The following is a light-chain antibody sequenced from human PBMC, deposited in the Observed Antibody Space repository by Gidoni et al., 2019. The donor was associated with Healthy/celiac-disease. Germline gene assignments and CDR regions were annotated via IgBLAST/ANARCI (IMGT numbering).Light chain of an antibody. J-gene: IGKJ5*01. CDR1: QSVSSY. CDR3: QQRSNWPIT. Sequence: DIVLTQSPATLALSPGDRATLSCRASQSVSSYLAWSLQKPGQAASLLIYDAATRATGIPASFSGSGSGTAFALTIGSLDPEDFAVYYCQQRSNWPITFGQGARLEVK. CDR2: DAA. V-gene: IGKV3-11*01.